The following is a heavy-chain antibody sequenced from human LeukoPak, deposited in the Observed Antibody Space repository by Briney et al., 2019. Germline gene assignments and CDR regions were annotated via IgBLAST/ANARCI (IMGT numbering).Heavy chain of an antibody. D-gene: IGHD3-10*01. CDR3: AREELLWFGELPAGWFDP. V-gene: IGHV4-4*07. Sequence: SETLSLTCTVSGGSISSYYWSWIRQPAGKGLEWIGRIYTSGSTNYNPSLKSRVTMSVDTPKNQFSLKLSSVTAADTAVYYCAREELLWFGELPAGWFDPWGQGTLVTVSS. CDR1: GGSISSYY. CDR2: IYTSGST. J-gene: IGHJ5*02.